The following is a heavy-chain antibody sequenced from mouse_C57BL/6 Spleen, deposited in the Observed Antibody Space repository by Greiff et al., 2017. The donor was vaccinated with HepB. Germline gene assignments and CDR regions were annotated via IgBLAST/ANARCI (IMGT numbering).Heavy chain of an antibody. CDR1: GYTFTSYW. D-gene: IGHD2-4*01. J-gene: IGHJ4*01. V-gene: IGHV1-53*01. CDR2: INPSNGGT. CDR3: ARSVDDYGGNYYAMDY. Sequence: VQLQQSGTELVKPGASVKLSCKASGYTFTSYWMHWVKQRPGQGLEWIGNINPSNGGTNYNEKFKSKATLTVDKSSSTAYMQLSSLTSEDSAVYDCARSVDDYGGNYYAMDYWGQGTSVTVSS.